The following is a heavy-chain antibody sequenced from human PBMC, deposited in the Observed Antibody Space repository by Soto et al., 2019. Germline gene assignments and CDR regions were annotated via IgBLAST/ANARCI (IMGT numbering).Heavy chain of an antibody. J-gene: IGHJ3*02. CDR2: IYPGDSDT. V-gene: IGHV5-51*01. Sequence: EXLKISCKCSGYXFTSYWVLWVRQMPGKGLEFMGIIYPGDSDTRYSPSFQGQVTRSADKSSSTAYRQWISLKASDTAMYYFARTSTYSYDSSGYYHPPPLDAFDIWGQGTMGTVSS. D-gene: IGHD3-22*01. CDR3: ARTSTYSYDSSGYYHPPPLDAFDI. CDR1: GYXFTSYW.